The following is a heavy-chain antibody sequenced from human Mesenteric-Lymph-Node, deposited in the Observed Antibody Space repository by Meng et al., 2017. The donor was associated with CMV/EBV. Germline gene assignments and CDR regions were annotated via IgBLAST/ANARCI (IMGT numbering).Heavy chain of an antibody. D-gene: IGHD2/OR15-2a*01. CDR1: GTVSSYR. J-gene: IGHJ5*02. Sequence: GTVSSYRITGVRQAPGQGLEYMGWIIPLFGSTHYARKFQGRVIMTADDSTNTAYMELSSLRSDDTAVYYCARGGEYSIPYGRDYFDPWGQGTLVTVSS. CDR2: IIPLFGST. CDR3: ARGGEYSIPYGRDYFDP. V-gene: IGHV1-69*01.